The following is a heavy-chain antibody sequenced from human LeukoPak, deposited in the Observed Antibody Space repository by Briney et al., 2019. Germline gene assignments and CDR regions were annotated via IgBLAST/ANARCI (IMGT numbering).Heavy chain of an antibody. CDR1: GGTFSSYA. J-gene: IGHJ4*02. CDR2: IIPIFGTA. Sequence: SVKVSCKASGGTFSSYAISWVRQAPGQGLEWMGGIIPIFGTADYAQKFQGRVTITADESTSTAYMELSSLRSEDTAVYYCARDRGAGTLYYFDYWGQGTLVTVSS. D-gene: IGHD1-7*01. CDR3: ARDRGAGTLYYFDY. V-gene: IGHV1-69*13.